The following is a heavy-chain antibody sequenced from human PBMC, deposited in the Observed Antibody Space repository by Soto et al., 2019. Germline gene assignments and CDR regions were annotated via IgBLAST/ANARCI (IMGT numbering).Heavy chain of an antibody. CDR1: GFTLSGSA. V-gene: IGHV3-73*01. J-gene: IGHJ4*02. CDR3: SSPSRASCSGASCYDY. Sequence: GGSLRLSCAACGFTLSGSAVHWVGQAPGKGLGWVGRIRSKANNYATTYGAPVKGRYTITRDDSKNTAYLQMNSLKTEDTAVYFCSSPSRASCSGASCYDYWGQGTLVTVSS. CDR2: IRSKANNYAT. D-gene: IGHD2-15*01.